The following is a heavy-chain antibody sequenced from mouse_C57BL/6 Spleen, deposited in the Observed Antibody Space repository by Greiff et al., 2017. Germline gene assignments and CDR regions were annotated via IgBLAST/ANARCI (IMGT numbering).Heavy chain of an antibody. D-gene: IGHD1-1*01. V-gene: IGHV5-16*01. J-gene: IGHJ2*01. Sequence: VQLKESEGGLVQPGSSMKLSCTASGFTFSDYYMAWVRQVPEKGLEWVANINYDGSSTYYLDSLKSRFIISRDNAKNILYLQMSSLKSEDTATYYCARAYGSSFDYWGQGTTLTVSS. CDR3: ARAYGSSFDY. CDR1: GFTFSDYY. CDR2: INYDGSST.